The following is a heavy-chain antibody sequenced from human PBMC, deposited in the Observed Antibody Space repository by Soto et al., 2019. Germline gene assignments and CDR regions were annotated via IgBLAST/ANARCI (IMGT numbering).Heavy chain of an antibody. CDR2: IYISGTT. CDR1: GVYIGSGYYY. Sequence: SETLSLTCHVAGVYIGSGYYYWSWLRKPPGKGLEWIGYIYISGTTYYNPSLKSRLTISLDTSRNVFSLKLRSVTAADTAVYYCARVPPPYSFSYDDWGQGTLVTVSS. CDR3: ARVPPPYSFSYDD. V-gene: IGHV4-30-4*01. D-gene: IGHD5-12*01. J-gene: IGHJ4*02.